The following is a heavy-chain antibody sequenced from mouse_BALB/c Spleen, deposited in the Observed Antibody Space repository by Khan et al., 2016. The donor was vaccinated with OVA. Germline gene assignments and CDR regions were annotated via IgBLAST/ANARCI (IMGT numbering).Heavy chain of an antibody. V-gene: IGHV2-6-1*01. CDR1: GFSLTNYG. J-gene: IGHJ4*01. Sequence: QVQLQQSGPGLVAPSQSLSITCTISGFSLTNYGVHWVRQPPGKGLEWLVVIWSDGNTTYNSALKSRLSISKDNSKNQVFLKMNSLQTDDTAMDYCARQPYYHYYVMDYWGQGTSVTVAS. D-gene: IGHD2-10*01. CDR2: IWSDGNT. CDR3: ARQPYYHYYVMDY.